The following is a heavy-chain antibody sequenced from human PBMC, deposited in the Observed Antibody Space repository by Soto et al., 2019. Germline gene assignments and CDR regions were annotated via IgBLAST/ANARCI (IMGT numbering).Heavy chain of an antibody. CDR1: GFTFSSYA. CDR2: ISYDGSNK. J-gene: IGHJ3*02. V-gene: IGHV3-30-3*01. Sequence: GGSLRLSCAASGFTFSSYAMHWVRQAPGKGLEWVAVISYDGSNKYYADSVKGRFTISRENSKNTLYLQMNSLRAEDTAVYYCARGWLDQAVAGLVAFDIWGQGTMVTVSS. CDR3: ARGWLDQAVAGLVAFDI. D-gene: IGHD6-19*01.